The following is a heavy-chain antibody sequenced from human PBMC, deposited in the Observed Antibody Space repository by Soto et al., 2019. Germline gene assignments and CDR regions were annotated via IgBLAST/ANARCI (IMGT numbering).Heavy chain of an antibody. V-gene: IGHV3-23*01. CDR1: GFTFSSYA. J-gene: IGHJ3*02. CDR2: ISGSGGST. Sequence: EVQLLESGGGLVQPGGYLRLSCAASGFTFSSYAMSWVRQAPGKGLEWVSAISGSGGSTYYADSVKGRCTISRDNSKNTLYLQMNSVRAEDTAVYYCAKPTLRFLEWLFYDAFDIWGQGTMVTVSS. D-gene: IGHD3-3*01. CDR3: AKPTLRFLEWLFYDAFDI.